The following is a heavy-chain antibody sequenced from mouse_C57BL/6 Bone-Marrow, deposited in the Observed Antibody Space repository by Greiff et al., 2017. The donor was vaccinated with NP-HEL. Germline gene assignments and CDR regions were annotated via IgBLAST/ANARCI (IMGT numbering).Heavy chain of an antibody. CDR2: IDPENGDT. D-gene: IGHD1-1*01. J-gene: IGHJ3*01. CDR1: GFNIKDDY. CDR3: TTGGYYGFAWFAY. V-gene: IGHV14-4*01. Sequence: EVQLQQSGAELVRPGASVKLSCTASGFNIKDDYMHWVKQRPEQGLEWIGWIDPENGDTEYASKFQGKATITADTSSNTAYLQLSSLTSEDTAVYYWTTGGYYGFAWFAYWGQGTLVTVSA.